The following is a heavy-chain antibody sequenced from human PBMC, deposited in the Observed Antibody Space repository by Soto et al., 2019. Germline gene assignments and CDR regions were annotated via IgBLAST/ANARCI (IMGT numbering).Heavy chain of an antibody. V-gene: IGHV1-2*04. CDR3: ARGLWEKWLEFDY. Sequence: ASLKVSCKASGYTFTGYYMHWVRQAPGQGLEWMGWINPNSGGTNYAQKFQGWVTMTRDTSISTAYMELSRLRSDDTAVYYCARGLWEKWLEFDYWGQGTLVTVSS. D-gene: IGHD6-19*01. J-gene: IGHJ4*02. CDR1: GYTFTGYY. CDR2: INPNSGGT.